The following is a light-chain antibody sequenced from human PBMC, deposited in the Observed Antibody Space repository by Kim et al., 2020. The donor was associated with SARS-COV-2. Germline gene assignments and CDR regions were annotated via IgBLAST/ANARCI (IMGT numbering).Light chain of an antibody. V-gene: IGLV2-14*03. J-gene: IGLJ3*02. CDR2: DVS. CDR3: SSYTSSSTRV. Sequence: GQSITIACTGTSSDVGGYNYVSWYQQHPGKAPKLMIYDVSNRPSGVSNRFSGSKSGNTASLTMSGLQAEDEADYYCSSYTSSSTRVFGGGTQLTVL. CDR1: SSDVGGYNY.